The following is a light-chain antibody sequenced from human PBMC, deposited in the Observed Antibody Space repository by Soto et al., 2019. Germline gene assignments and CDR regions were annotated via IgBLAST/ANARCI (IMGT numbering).Light chain of an antibody. Sequence: DIQMTQSPSSLSASVGDRVTITCRASEGISNYLAWYQQKPGTVPKLLIYAASTLQSGVPSRFGGSGSGTDFTLTISSLQPEDVATYYCPRYTSAPWTFGNGTKVEIK. V-gene: IGKV1-27*01. CDR3: PRYTSAPWT. CDR1: EGISNY. CDR2: AAS. J-gene: IGKJ1*01.